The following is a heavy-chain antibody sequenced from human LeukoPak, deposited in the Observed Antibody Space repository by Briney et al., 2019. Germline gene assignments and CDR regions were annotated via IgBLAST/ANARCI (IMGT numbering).Heavy chain of an antibody. Sequence: GASVKVSCKASGYTFTGYYMHWVRQAPGQGLEWMGWINPNSGGTNYARKFQGRVTMTRDTSISTAYMELSRLRSDDTAVYYCARDLYYYGSGSGGVGGLYYMDVWGKGTTVTVSS. CDR3: ARDLYYYGSGSGGVGGLYYMDV. V-gene: IGHV1-2*02. CDR1: GYTFTGYY. D-gene: IGHD3-10*01. CDR2: INPNSGGT. J-gene: IGHJ6*03.